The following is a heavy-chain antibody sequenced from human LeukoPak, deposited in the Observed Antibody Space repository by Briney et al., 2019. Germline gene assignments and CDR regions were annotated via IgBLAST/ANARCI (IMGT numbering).Heavy chain of an antibody. CDR2: ITPFNGNT. Sequence: SVKVSCKASGYTFTGYYMHWVRQAPGQALEWMGWITPFNGNTNYAQKFQDRVTITRGRSMRTAYMELSSLRSEDTAMYYCARSYGDYSYFDYWGQGTLVTVSS. CDR1: GYTFTGYY. J-gene: IGHJ4*02. CDR3: ARSYGDYSYFDY. D-gene: IGHD4-17*01. V-gene: IGHV1-45*02.